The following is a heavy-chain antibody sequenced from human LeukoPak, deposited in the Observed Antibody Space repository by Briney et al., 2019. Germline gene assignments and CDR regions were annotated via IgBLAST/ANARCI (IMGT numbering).Heavy chain of an antibody. CDR1: GGSISSGGYY. CDR3: ATTGGLGLASEGNFDY. D-gene: IGHD1-26*01. Sequence: SQTLSLTCTVSGGSISSGGYYWSWIRQPPGKGLEWIGYIYHSGSTYYNPSLKSRVTISVDRSKNQFSLKLSSVTAADTAVYYCATTGGLGLASEGNFDYWGQGTLVTVSS. V-gene: IGHV4-30-2*01. CDR2: IYHSGST. J-gene: IGHJ4*02.